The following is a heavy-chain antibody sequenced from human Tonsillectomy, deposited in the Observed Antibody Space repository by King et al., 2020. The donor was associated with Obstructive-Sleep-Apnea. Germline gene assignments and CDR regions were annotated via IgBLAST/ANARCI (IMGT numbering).Heavy chain of an antibody. V-gene: IGHV4-39*01. Sequence: QLQESGPGLVEPSKTLSLTCTLSGGSISSTIYYWGWIRQPPGKGLEYIGGVYYSGSTYYNPSLKSRVTLSMDTSNNQFSLRLSSVTAADTAVYYCAVRYFQWSSQTYDGLDVWGQGTTVTVSS. D-gene: IGHD3-9*01. CDR3: AVRYFQWSSQTYDGLDV. CDR2: VYYSGST. CDR1: GGSISSTIYY. J-gene: IGHJ6*02.